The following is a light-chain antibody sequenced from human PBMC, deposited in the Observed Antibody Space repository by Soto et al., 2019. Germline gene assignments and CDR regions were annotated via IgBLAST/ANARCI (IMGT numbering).Light chain of an antibody. V-gene: IGKV1-39*01. CDR2: GAS. J-gene: IGKJ4*01. Sequence: DIQMTQSPSSLSASVGDRVTITCRSSHNIVNYLSWYQRKPGEAPKLLIYGASSLQRGVPSRFSGSGSGTDFTLTISTLQPEDFATFYCQQTYSIPLTFGGGTKVEIK. CDR1: HNIVNY. CDR3: QQTYSIPLT.